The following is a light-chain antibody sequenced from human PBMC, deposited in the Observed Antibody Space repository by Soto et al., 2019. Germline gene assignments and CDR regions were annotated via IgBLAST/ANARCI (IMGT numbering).Light chain of an antibody. Sequence: QSALTQPRSVSGSPGQSVTISCTGTSGDVGGYNFVSWYQQYPGKAPKLIIYDVTKRPSGVPDRFSGSKSGNTASLTISGLQSEDEADYYCCSYAGTYTLWVFGGGTKFTVL. CDR1: SGDVGGYNF. CDR2: DVT. J-gene: IGLJ3*02. V-gene: IGLV2-11*01. CDR3: CSYAGTYTLWV.